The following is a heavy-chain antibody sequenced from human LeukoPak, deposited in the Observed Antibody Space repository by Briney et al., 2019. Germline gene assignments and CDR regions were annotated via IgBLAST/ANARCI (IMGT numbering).Heavy chain of an antibody. V-gene: IGHV4-59*01. CDR2: IYYSGTT. D-gene: IGHD3-9*01. J-gene: IGHJ4*02. Sequence: SETLSLTCTVSGGSISSYYWNWIRQPPGKGLEWIGYIYYSGTTSYNPSLKNRVTMSVDTSKNQFSLHLNYVTAADTAVYYCAVLTGNNYLDYWGQGTLVTVSS. CDR1: GGSISSYY. CDR3: AVLTGNNYLDY.